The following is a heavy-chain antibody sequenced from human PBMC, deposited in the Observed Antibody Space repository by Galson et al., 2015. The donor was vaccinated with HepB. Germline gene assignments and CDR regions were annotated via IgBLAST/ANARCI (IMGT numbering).Heavy chain of an antibody. D-gene: IGHD6-13*01. Sequence: SLRLSCAASGFTFSSYAMHWVRQAPGKGLEYVSAISSNGGSTYYADSVKGRFTISRDNSKNTLYLQMSSLRAEDTAVYYCVKVGREASGYSSSWYLPVYYFDYWGQGTLVTVSS. J-gene: IGHJ4*02. CDR3: VKVGREASGYSSSWYLPVYYFDY. V-gene: IGHV3-64D*06. CDR2: ISSNGGST. CDR1: GFTFSSYA.